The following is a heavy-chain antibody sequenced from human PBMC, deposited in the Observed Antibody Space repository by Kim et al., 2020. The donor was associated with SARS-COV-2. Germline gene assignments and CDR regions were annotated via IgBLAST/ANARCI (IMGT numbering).Heavy chain of an antibody. J-gene: IGHJ3*02. V-gene: IGHV1-2*02. CDR1: GYTFTGYY. CDR2: INPNSGGT. CDR3: ARVGRRGSYYDSSGHGAFDI. D-gene: IGHD3-22*01. Sequence: ASVKVSCKASGYTFTGYYMHWVRQAPGQGLEWMGWINPNSGGTNYAQKFQGRVTMTRDTSISTAYMELSRLRSDDTAVYYCARVGRRGSYYDSSGHGAFDIWGQGTMVTVSS.